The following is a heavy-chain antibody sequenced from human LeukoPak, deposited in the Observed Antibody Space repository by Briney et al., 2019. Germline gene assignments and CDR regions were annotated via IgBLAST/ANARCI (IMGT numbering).Heavy chain of an antibody. J-gene: IGHJ4*02. CDR3: ARDGPSGHDY. V-gene: IGHV4-31*03. CDR1: GGSISSGGYS. CDR2: IYYSGST. D-gene: IGHD5-12*01. Sequence: SETLSLTCTVSGGSISSGGYSWSWIRQHPGKGLEWIGYIYYSGSTYYNPSLKSRVTISVDTSKNQFSLKLSSVTAADTAVYYCARDGPSGHDYWGQGTLVTVSS.